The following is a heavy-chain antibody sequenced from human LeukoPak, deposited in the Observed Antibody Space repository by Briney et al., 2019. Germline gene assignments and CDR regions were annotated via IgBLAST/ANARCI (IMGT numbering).Heavy chain of an antibody. Sequence: SVKVSFKSSGFTFTCSAGQWVRQARGPGLDWIGLIFFCSCNTNYAQKFQERVTITRDMSTSTAYMELSSLRSEDTAVYYCAADGEDGYDSFVVGDRFDYWGQGTLVTVSS. CDR2: IFFCSCNT. CDR3: AADGEDGYDSFVVGDRFDY. J-gene: IGHJ4*02. CDR1: GFTFTCSA. D-gene: IGHD5-12*01. V-gene: IGHV1-58*01.